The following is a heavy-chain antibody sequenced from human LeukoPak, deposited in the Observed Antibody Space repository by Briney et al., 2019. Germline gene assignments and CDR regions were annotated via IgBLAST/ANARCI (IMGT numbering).Heavy chain of an antibody. J-gene: IGHJ4*02. V-gene: IGHV4-39*01. CDR2: IKYSGST. CDR3: ASVDYNWNYFHY. D-gene: IGHD1-20*01. Sequence: PSETLSLTCTVSGGSINSRNYFWGWIRPPPGKGLEWIGSIKYSGSTYYKPSLQSRVTISVDTSKSQFSLKLSSVTAADTAVYYCASVDYNWNYFHYWGQGTLVTVSS. CDR1: GGSINSRNYF.